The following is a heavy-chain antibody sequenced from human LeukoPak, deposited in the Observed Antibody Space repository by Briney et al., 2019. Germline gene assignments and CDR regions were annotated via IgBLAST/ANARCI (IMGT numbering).Heavy chain of an antibody. V-gene: IGHV4-34*01. CDR1: GGSFSGYY. CDR2: INHSGST. CDR3: ARTRSSGWYSASFDY. Sequence: SETLSLTCAVYGGSFSGYYWSWIRQPPGKGLEWIGEINHSGSTNYNPSLKSRVTISVDTSKNQFSLKLSSVTAADTAVYYCARTRSSGWYSASFDYWGQGTLVTVSS. J-gene: IGHJ4*02. D-gene: IGHD6-19*01.